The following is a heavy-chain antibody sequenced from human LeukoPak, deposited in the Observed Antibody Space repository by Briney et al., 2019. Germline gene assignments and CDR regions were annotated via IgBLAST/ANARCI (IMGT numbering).Heavy chain of an antibody. D-gene: IGHD6-19*01. V-gene: IGHV3-23*01. CDR2: ISGSGCST. J-gene: IGHJ6*02. Sequence: PGGSLRLSCAASGFTFSRYAMRWVRQAPGKGLGWVSAISGSGCSTYYADSVKGRFTISRDNSKNTLYLQMNSLRAEDTAVYYCAKPRTQKSHRAVAGDYYYYGMDVWGQGTTVTVSS. CDR1: GFTFSRYA. CDR3: AKPRTQKSHRAVAGDYYYYGMDV.